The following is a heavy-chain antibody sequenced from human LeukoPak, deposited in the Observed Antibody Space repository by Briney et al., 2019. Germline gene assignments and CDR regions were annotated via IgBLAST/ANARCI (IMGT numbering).Heavy chain of an antibody. CDR3: ARGDYFYSGRYYPGA. D-gene: IGHD3-22*01. CDR2: IKGDGSEK. J-gene: IGHJ5*02. CDR1: EFTFNNYW. V-gene: IGHV3-7*04. Sequence: GGSLRLSCAASEFTFNNYWMSWVRQAPGKGLEWVANIKGDGSEKYYVDSVKGRFTISRDNAKNSLYLQLNGLRAEDTAVYYCARGDYFYSGRYYPGAWGQGTLVTVSS.